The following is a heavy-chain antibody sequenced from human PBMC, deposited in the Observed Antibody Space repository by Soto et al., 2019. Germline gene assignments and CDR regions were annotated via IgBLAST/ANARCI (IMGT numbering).Heavy chain of an antibody. CDR3: GREQNSGYYRTADY. J-gene: IGHJ4*02. V-gene: IGHV3-30*14. CDR2: ISFDGSRT. CDR1: GFLLSNYA. Sequence: QVQLVESGGGVVQPGRSLRLSCAASGFLLSNYAMHWVRQAPGKGLEWLGVISFDGSRTHYAGSMEGRFTISRDTSKNTLYLQMNSRRAEDTALYFCGREQNSGYYRTADYWGQGTLVTVSS. D-gene: IGHD3-22*01.